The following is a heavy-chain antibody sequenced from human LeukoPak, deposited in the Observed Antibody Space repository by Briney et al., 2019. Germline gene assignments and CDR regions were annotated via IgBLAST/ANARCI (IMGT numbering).Heavy chain of an antibody. CDR2: ISGSGATL. V-gene: IGHV3-11*01. Sequence: GGSLRLSCAASGFNFSDHYMSWVRQTPGRPLEWVSYISGSGATLHHADSVKGRFTISRDNAKNSLSLQMNSLRAEDTALYYCARALYGSSGYYDYWGRESWSPSPQ. CDR1: GFNFSDHY. J-gene: IGHJ4*02. D-gene: IGHD3-22*01. CDR3: ARALYGSSGYYDY.